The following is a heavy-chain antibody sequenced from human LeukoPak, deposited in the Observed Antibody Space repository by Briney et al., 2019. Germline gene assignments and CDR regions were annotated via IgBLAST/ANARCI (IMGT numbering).Heavy chain of an antibody. D-gene: IGHD3-16*01. CDR2: IYYSGST. V-gene: IGHV4-30-4*01. Sequence: SETLSLTCTVSGGSISSGDYYWSWIRQPPGKGLEWIGYIYYSGSTYYNPSLKSRVTISVDTSKNQFSLKLSSVTAADTAVYYCARGSGGHITGPVNWFDPWGQGTLVTVSS. J-gene: IGHJ5*02. CDR1: GGSISSGDYY. CDR3: ARGSGGHITGPVNWFDP.